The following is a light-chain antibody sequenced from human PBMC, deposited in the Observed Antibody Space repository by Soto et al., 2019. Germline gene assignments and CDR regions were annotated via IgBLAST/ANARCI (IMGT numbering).Light chain of an antibody. J-gene: IGKJ1*01. CDR1: KSISSW. CDR3: QQYNSYPWT. V-gene: IGKV1-5*03. Sequence: DIQMTQSPSTLSASVGDRVTITCRASKSISSWLAWYQQKPGKAPKLLIYKASSLESGVPSRFSGSGSGREFALTISSLQPDDVATYYCQQYNSYPWTFGQGTKVEIK. CDR2: KAS.